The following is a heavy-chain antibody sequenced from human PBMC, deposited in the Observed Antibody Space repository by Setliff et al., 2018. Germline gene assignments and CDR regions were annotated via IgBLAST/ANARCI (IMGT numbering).Heavy chain of an antibody. D-gene: IGHD3-10*01. Sequence: NPSETLSLTCRVSGGSISSGNYYWGLIRQPPGKGLEWVATIYYSGSTYSNPSLKSRLIISVDAPDNQFSVKLGSVTAADTAVYYCARHKSNGSGSYPSLYMDVWGKGIMVTVSS. CDR1: GGSISSGNYY. CDR3: ARHKSNGSGSYPSLYMDV. CDR2: IYYSGST. J-gene: IGHJ6*03. V-gene: IGHV4-39*01.